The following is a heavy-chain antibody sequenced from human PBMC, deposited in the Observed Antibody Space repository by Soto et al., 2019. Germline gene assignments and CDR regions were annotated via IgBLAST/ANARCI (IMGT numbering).Heavy chain of an antibody. CDR1: GFTFSSYS. D-gene: IGHD3-10*01. V-gene: IGHV3-21*01. J-gene: IGHJ4*02. Sequence: KSGGSLRLSCAASGFTFSSYSMNWVRQAPGKGLEWVSSISSSSSYIYYADSVKGRFTISRDNAKNSLYLQMNSLRAEDTAVYYCASVLTANMVRGVIPHYWGQGTLVTVSS. CDR3: ASVLTANMVRGVIPHY. CDR2: ISSSSSYI.